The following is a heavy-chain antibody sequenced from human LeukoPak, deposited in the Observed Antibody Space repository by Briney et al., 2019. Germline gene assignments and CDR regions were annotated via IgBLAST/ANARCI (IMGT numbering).Heavy chain of an antibody. Sequence: GGSLRLSCAASGFTFSSYAMNWVRQAPGKGLEWVSAISGDGGSTYYIDSVKGRFTISRDNSKNTVYLEMSSLRAEDTAVYYCAKRSGRLTIVRGVPREDVWGQGTTVTVSS. CDR2: ISGDGGST. V-gene: IGHV3-23*01. CDR1: GFTFSSYA. CDR3: AKRSGRLTIVRGVPREDV. D-gene: IGHD3-10*01. J-gene: IGHJ6*02.